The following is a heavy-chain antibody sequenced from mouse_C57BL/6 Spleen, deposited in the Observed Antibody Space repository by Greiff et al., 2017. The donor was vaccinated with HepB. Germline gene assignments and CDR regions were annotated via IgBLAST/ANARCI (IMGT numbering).Heavy chain of an antibody. D-gene: IGHD1-1*01. CDR3: ARGGYGSKGYFDY. CDR2: IYPGSGST. J-gene: IGHJ2*01. V-gene: IGHV1-55*01. Sequence: VQLQQPGAELVKPGASVKMSCKASGYTFTSYWITWVKQRPGHGLEWIGDIYPGSGSTNYNEKFKSKATLTVDTSSSTAYMQLSSLTSEDSAVYYCARGGYGSKGYFDYWGQGTTLTVSS. CDR1: GYTFTSYW.